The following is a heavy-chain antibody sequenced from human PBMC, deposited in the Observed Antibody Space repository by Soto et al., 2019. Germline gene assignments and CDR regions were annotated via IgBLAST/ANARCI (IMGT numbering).Heavy chain of an antibody. D-gene: IGHD3-22*01. V-gene: IGHV1-69*01. J-gene: IGHJ3*02. CDR3: ARLLGDYYDSSGYYYQRYAFDI. Sequence: QVQLVQSGAEVKKPGSSVKVSCKASGGTFSSYAISWVRQAPGQGLEWMGGIIPIFGTANYAQKFQGRVTITADESTSTDYMELSSLRSEDTAVYYCARLLGDYYDSSGYYYQRYAFDIWGQGTMVTVSS. CDR2: IIPIFGTA. CDR1: GGTFSSYA.